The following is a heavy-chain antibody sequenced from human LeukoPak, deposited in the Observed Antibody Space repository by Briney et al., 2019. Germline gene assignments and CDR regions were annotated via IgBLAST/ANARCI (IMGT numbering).Heavy chain of an antibody. J-gene: IGHJ4*02. CDR1: GFTFSSYS. D-gene: IGHD3-10*01. CDR2: ISSSSSYI. Sequence: GGSLRLSCAASGFTFSSYSMNWVRQAPGKGLEWVSSISSSSSYIYYADSVKGRFTISRDNAKNSLYLQMNSLRAEDTAVYYCARDRDYYGSGSTLYYFDYWGQGTLVTVSS. V-gene: IGHV3-21*01. CDR3: ARDRDYYGSGSTLYYFDY.